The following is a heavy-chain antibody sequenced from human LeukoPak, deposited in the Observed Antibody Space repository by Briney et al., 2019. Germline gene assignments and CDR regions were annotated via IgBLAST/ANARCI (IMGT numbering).Heavy chain of an antibody. V-gene: IGHV3-30*03. CDR2: ISFDGSER. CDR1: GFTFKTFG. Sequence: PGGSLRLSCAASGFTFKTFGMHWVRQAPGKGLEWVAVISFDGSERYYADSEKGRFTISRDNSRDTLFLQMNSLTPEDTAVYYCRAATRYLSNYFDYWGQGVLVTVSS. D-gene: IGHD4-11*01. J-gene: IGHJ4*02. CDR3: RAATRYLSNYFDY.